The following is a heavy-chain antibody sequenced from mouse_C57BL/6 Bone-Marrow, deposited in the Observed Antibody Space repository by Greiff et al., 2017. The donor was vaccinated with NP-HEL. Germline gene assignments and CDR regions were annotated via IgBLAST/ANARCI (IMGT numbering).Heavy chain of an antibody. J-gene: IGHJ2*01. V-gene: IGHV5-4*01. D-gene: IGHD1-1*01. Sequence: EVHLVESGGGLVKPGGSLKLSCAASGFTFSSYAMSWVRQTPEKRLEWVATISDGGRYTYYPDNVKGRFTISRDNAKNNLYLQMSHLKSEYTAMYDCARDRRITTGGARGDYWGQGTTLTVSS. CDR1: GFTFSSYA. CDR3: ARDRRITTGGARGDY. CDR2: ISDGGRYT.